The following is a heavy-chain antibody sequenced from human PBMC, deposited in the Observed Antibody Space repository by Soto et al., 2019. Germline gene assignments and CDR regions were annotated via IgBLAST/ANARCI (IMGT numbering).Heavy chain of an antibody. CDR2: ISGYNGNT. D-gene: IGHD3-22*01. CDR1: GYTFTNYG. J-gene: IGHJ6*02. CDR3: ARDREYYYDSSGNYYYHYGMDV. V-gene: IGHV1-18*04. Sequence: QVQLVESGAEVKKPGASVKVSCKASGYTFTNYGISWVRQAPGQGLEWMGWISGYNGNTKYAQKFQGRVTMTTDSPTSTAYMVLGSLRSEDTAVYYCARDREYYYDSSGNYYYHYGMDVWGQGTTVTVS.